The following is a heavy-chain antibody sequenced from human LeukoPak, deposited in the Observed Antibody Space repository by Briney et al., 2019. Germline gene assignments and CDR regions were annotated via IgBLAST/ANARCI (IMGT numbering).Heavy chain of an antibody. D-gene: IGHD3-10*01. J-gene: IGHJ6*02. CDR2: ISSSSSYI. V-gene: IGHV3-21*01. CDR1: GFTFNSYS. CDR3: ARDPGITMVRGVISQHPYYYYGMDV. Sequence: PGGSLRLSCAASGFTFNSYSMNWVRQAPGKGLEWVSSISSSSSYIYYADSVKGRFTISRDNAKNSLYLQMNSLRAEDTAVYYCARDPGITMVRGVISQHPYYYYGMDVWGQGTTVTVSS.